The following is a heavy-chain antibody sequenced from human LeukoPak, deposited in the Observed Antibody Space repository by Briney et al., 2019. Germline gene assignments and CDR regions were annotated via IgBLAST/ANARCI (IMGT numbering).Heavy chain of an antibody. CDR1: GYTFTSYG. V-gene: IGHV1-18*01. CDR3: ARSYYYDSSGYFGAFDI. D-gene: IGHD3-22*01. CDR2: ISAYNGNT. Sequence: ASVKVSCKASGYTFTSYGISWVRQAPGQGLEWMGWISAYNGNTNYAQKLQGRVTMTTDTSTSTAYMELRSLRSDDTAVYYCARSYYYDSSGYFGAFDIWGQGTMVTISS. J-gene: IGHJ3*02.